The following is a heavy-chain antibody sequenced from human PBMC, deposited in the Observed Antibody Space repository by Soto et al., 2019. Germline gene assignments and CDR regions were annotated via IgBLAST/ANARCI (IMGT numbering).Heavy chain of an antibody. Sequence: LDTLSITCAFCGCSITHGSWWNWARPPPGKGLEWIGEISHSGTTNYNPSLKSRVSISVDMSKNQFSLKLTSVTAADTAVYYCAKDHTGADAFDIWGQGIMVTVSS. V-gene: IGHV4-4*02. CDR2: ISHSGTT. D-gene: IGHD7-27*01. CDR1: GCSITHGSW. CDR3: AKDHTGADAFDI. J-gene: IGHJ3*02.